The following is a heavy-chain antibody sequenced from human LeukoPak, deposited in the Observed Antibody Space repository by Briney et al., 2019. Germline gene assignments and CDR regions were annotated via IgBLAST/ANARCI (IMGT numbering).Heavy chain of an antibody. CDR3: ARYYYGSGSYFDY. Sequence: SETLSLPCTVSGGSISSGGYYWSWIRPHPGRGLEWTGYIYYSGSTYYNPSLKSRVTISVDTSKNQFSLKLSSVTAADTAVYYCARYYYGSGSYFDYWGQGTLVTVSS. CDR2: IYYSGST. D-gene: IGHD3-10*01. V-gene: IGHV4-31*03. J-gene: IGHJ4*02. CDR1: GGSISSGGYY.